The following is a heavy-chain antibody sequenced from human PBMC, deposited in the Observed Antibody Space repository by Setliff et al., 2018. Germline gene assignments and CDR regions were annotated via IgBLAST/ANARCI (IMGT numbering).Heavy chain of an antibody. Sequence: SETLSLTCSVSSSSITSAYSWAWIRQTPGKGLEWIGTLHPSEGPSYNPSLRSRVTLSQDTSYNQFSLNLNSVTAADAAVYYCATMLSTGVGGRGYLVNWGQGTLVTVSS. J-gene: IGHJ4*02. CDR2: LHPSEGP. CDR1: SSSITSAYS. CDR3: ATMLSTGVGGRGYLVN. D-gene: IGHD2-15*01. V-gene: IGHV4-38-2*02.